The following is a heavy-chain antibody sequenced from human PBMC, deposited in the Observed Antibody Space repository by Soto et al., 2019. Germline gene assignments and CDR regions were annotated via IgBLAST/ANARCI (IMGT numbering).Heavy chain of an antibody. D-gene: IGHD2-2*02. Sequence: QVQLQESGPGLVKPSETLSLTCTVSGGSVSSGSYYWSWIRQPPGKGLEWIGYIYYSGSTNYNPSLKSRVTISVDTSKNQFSLKLSSVTAADTAVYYCASVTRTCISTSCYRYYYGMDVWGQGTMVTVSS. CDR3: ASVTRTCISTSCYRYYYGMDV. V-gene: IGHV4-61*01. J-gene: IGHJ6*02. CDR1: GGSVSSGSYY. CDR2: IYYSGST.